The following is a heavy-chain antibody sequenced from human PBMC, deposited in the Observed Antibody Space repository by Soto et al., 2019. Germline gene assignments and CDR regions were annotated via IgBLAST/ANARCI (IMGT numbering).Heavy chain of an antibody. V-gene: IGHV3-11*06. CDR2: ISSSSSYT. J-gene: IGHJ6*02. Sequence: GGALGLSCTASGFTFSDYYMSWIRQAPGKGLEWVSYISSSSSYTNYADSVKGRFTISRDNAKNSLYLQMNSLRAEDTAVYYCARDRGSGYYYGGYYYYGMDVWGQGTTVTVSS. D-gene: IGHD3-22*01. CDR3: ARDRGSGYYYGGYYYYGMDV. CDR1: GFTFSDYY.